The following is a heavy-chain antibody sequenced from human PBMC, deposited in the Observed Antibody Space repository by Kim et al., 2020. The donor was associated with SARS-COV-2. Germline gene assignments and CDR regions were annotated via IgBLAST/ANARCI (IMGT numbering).Heavy chain of an antibody. CDR2: ISDTSTFT. J-gene: IGHJ5*02. Sequence: GGSLRLSCAASGFSFSAYNMNWVRQAPGKGLEWVASISDTSTFTNYADSVRGRFTISRDNANKSLSLQMNSLGEDDTALYHCARGGGSMFRGGFEPWGQGTRVTVSS. CDR1: GFSFSAYN. D-gene: IGHD3-10*01. V-gene: IGHV3-21*01. CDR3: ARGGGSMFRGGFEP.